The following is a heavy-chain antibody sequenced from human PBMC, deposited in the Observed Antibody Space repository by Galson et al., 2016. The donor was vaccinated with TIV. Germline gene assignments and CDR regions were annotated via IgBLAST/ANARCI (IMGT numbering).Heavy chain of an antibody. J-gene: IGHJ4*02. V-gene: IGHV1-2*02. D-gene: IGHD3-10*01. Sequence: SVKVSCKASGYRFIGYYIHWVRQAPGRGPEWMGCINPGNGDTKYAQIFQGSVTLTWDTSVSTAYMELTSLRPDDTAVYFCAKERDWGVAEFDFWGQGTPVSVSS. CDR3: AKERDWGVAEFDF. CDR2: INPGNGDT. CDR1: GYRFIGYY.